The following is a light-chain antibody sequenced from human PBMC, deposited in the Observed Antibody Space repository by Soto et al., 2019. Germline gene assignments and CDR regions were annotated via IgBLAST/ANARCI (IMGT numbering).Light chain of an antibody. CDR3: CSYAGRSTWDVV. J-gene: IGLJ2*01. CDR2: EVS. Sequence: QSVLTQPASVSGSPGQSITISCTGTSSDVGGYNYVSWYQQYPGKAPKLMIYEVSNRPSGVSNRFSGSKSGSTASLTISGLQAEDEADYYCCSYAGRSTWDVVFGGGTKVTVL. CDR1: SSDVGGYNY. V-gene: IGLV2-14*01.